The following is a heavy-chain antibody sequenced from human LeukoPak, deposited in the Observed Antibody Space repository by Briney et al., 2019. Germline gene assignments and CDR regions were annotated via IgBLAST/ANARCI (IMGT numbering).Heavy chain of an antibody. J-gene: IGHJ4*02. V-gene: IGHV4-59*01. CDR2: IYYSGST. D-gene: IGHD1-26*01. Sequence: SETLSLTCTVSGGSISSYYWSWIRQPPGKGLEWIGYIYYSGSTNYNPSLKSRVTISVDTSKNQFSLKLSSVTAADTAVYYCARAPGGIVGATDFDYWGQGTPVTVSS. CDR1: GGSISSYY. CDR3: ARAPGGIVGATDFDY.